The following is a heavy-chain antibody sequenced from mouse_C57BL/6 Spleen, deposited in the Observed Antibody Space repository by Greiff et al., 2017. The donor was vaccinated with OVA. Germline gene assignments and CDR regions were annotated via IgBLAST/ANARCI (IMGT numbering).Heavy chain of an antibody. CDR3: AKNDGYYENAMDY. V-gene: IGHV2-5*01. CDR1: GFSLTSYG. J-gene: IGHJ4*01. CDR2: IWRGGST. D-gene: IGHD2-3*01. Sequence: VQLQESGPGLVQPSQSLSITCTVSGFSLTSYGVHWVRQSPGKGLEWLGVIWRGGSTDYNAAFMSRLSITKDNSKSQVFFKMNSLQADDTAIYYCAKNDGYYENAMDYWGQGTSVTVSS.